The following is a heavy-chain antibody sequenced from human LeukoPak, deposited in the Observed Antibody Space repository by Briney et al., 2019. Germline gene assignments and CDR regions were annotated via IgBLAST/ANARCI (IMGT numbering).Heavy chain of an antibody. CDR2: IRYDGSNK. CDR1: GFTFSSYG. Sequence: GGSLRLSCAASGFTFSSYGMDWVRQAPGKGLEWVAFIRYDGSNKYYADSVKGGFTISRDNSKNTLYLQMNSLRAEDTAVYYCAKVRSSSWFDAFDIWGQGTMVTVSS. CDR3: AKVRSSSWFDAFDI. J-gene: IGHJ3*02. D-gene: IGHD6-13*01. V-gene: IGHV3-30*02.